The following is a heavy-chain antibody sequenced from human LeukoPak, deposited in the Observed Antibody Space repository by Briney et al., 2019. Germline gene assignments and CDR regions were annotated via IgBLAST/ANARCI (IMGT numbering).Heavy chain of an antibody. V-gene: IGHV3-21*01. CDR1: GFTFGSYA. J-gene: IGHJ5*02. CDR3: ARDQGGERWFDP. D-gene: IGHD3-16*01. CDR2: ISSGSSFI. Sequence: GGSLRLSCAASGFTFGSYAMNWGRPAPGKGLEWVSSISSGSSFIYYSDSVKGRFTISRDNAKHSLYLQMNSLRAEDTAIYYCARDQGGERWFDPWGQGTLVTVSS.